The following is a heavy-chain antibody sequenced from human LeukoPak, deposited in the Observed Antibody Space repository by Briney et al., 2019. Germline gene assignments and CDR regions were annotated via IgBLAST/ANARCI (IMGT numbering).Heavy chain of an antibody. CDR2: ISYDGSNK. J-gene: IGHJ6*02. Sequence: PGGSLRISCAASGFTFRNYPFHWVRQAPGKGLEWVAVISYDGSNKYYADSVKGRFTISRDNSKNTLYLQMNSLRAEDTAVYYCAREDIVVVPVAVGFYGLDVWGQGTTVTVSS. D-gene: IGHD2-2*01. V-gene: IGHV3-30-3*01. CDR1: GFTFRNYP. CDR3: AREDIVVVPVAVGFYGLDV.